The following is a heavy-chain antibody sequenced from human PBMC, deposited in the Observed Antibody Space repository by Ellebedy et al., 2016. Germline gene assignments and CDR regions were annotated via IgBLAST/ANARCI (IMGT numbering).Heavy chain of an antibody. V-gene: IGHV3-7*03. CDR2: IKQDGSEK. CDR3: ARGIAVPGYYYYGMDV. Sequence: GGSLRLSCAASGFTFSRYWMNWVRQAPGKGLEWVATIKQDGSEKYYEGSAKGRFTISRDNARNSLYLQMNSLRAEDTAVYYCARGIAVPGYYYYGMDVWGQGTTVTVSS. CDR1: GFTFSRYW. J-gene: IGHJ6*02. D-gene: IGHD6-19*01.